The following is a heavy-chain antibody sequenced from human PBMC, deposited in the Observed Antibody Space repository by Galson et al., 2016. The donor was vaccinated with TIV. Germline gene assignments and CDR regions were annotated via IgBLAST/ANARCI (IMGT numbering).Heavy chain of an antibody. D-gene: IGHD3-22*01. J-gene: IGHJ1*01. CDR3: AIYDSSGYYPAEFFQQ. CDR2: IIPLLGIG. Sequence: SVKVSCKASGGTFSRFTVSWVRQAPGQGLEWMGRIIPLLGIGNHAQKFQNRVTITADRSTSAAYMELSSLKSEDTAVYYCAIYDSSGYYPAEFFQQWGQGTLLIVS. V-gene: IGHV1-69*02. CDR1: GGTFSRFT.